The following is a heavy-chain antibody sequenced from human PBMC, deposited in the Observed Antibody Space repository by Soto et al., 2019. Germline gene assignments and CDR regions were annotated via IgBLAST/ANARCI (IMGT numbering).Heavy chain of an antibody. D-gene: IGHD3-16*01. CDR3: AHCRGGVASF. Sequence: QITLNESGPALVKPTQTLTLTCTFSGFSLNTRDVGVGWIRPPPGKALEWLGVVYWDDDKTYSPSLKSRLTTTKDTPKTQVVLRMTIRDPVGTATYYCAHCRGGVASFWGQGTLVTVSS. J-gene: IGHJ4*02. V-gene: IGHV2-5*02. CDR2: VYWDDDK. CDR1: GFSLNTRDVG.